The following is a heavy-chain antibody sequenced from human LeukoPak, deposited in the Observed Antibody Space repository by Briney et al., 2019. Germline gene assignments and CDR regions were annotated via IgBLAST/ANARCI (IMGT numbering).Heavy chain of an antibody. D-gene: IGHD2-2*02. Sequence: SETLSLTCAVYGGSFSGYYWSWIRQPPGKGLGWIGYIYYSGSTNYNPSLKSRVTISVDTSKNQFSLKLSSVTAADTAVYYCARRDPYTYNAFDIWGQGTMVTVSS. CDR1: GGSFSGYY. CDR2: IYYSGST. J-gene: IGHJ3*02. V-gene: IGHV4-59*08. CDR3: ARRDPYTYNAFDI.